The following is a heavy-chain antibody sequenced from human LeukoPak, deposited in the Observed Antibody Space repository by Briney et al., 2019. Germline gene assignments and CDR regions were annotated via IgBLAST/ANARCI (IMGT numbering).Heavy chain of an antibody. D-gene: IGHD1-26*01. CDR1: GFTFSSYA. CDR3: AKGGKWDVTPFDY. J-gene: IGHJ4*02. V-gene: IGHV3-23*01. CDR2: ISGSGGST. Sequence: GSLRLSCAASGFTFSSYAMSWVRQAPGKGLEWVSAISGSGGSTYYADSVKGRFTISKDNSKNTLYLQMNSLRAEDTAVYYCAKGGKWDVTPFDYWGQGTLVTVSS.